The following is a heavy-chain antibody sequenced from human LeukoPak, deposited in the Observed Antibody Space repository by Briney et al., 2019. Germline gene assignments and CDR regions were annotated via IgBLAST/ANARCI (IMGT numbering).Heavy chain of an antibody. V-gene: IGHV3-23*01. J-gene: IGHJ4*02. CDR2: IRSSGGST. CDR1: AFTFSSYD. Sequence: GGSLRLSCAASAFTFSSYDMTWARQAPGKGLEWVSAIRSSGGSTNYADSVKGRFTISRDNCKNILYLQMNSLRAEDTAVYYCASKIGYCSSVSCYLDYWGQGTLVTVSS. D-gene: IGHD2-15*01. CDR3: ASKIGYCSSVSCYLDY.